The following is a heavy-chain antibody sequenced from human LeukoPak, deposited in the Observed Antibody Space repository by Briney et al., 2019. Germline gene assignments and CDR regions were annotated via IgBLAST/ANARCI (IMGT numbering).Heavy chain of an antibody. CDR2: ITSSSSNK. J-gene: IGHJ4*02. CDR1: GFTLTTYE. D-gene: IGHD2-2*01. Sequence: GGSLRLSCVASGFTLTTYEMIWVRQAPGKGLEWVSYITSSSSNKYYADSVEGRFTISRDNAKNSLYLQMNSLRAEDTAVYYCATDCSSSSCLQRDHWLQGTLVTVSS. V-gene: IGHV3-48*03. CDR3: ATDCSSSSCLQRDH.